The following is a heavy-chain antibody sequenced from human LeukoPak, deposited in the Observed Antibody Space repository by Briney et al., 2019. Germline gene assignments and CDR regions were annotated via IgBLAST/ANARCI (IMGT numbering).Heavy chain of an antibody. CDR1: GYIFTNYY. CDR2: ISTHSGGT. D-gene: IGHD5-18*01. V-gene: IGHV1-2*02. J-gene: IGHJ4*02. Sequence: ASVKLSCKASGYIFTNYYIHWMRQAPGQGLEWTGWISTHSGGTIYAPAFQDRVTMTRVTSISTVYMDLDRLTSDDTAVYYCARTGYSDDYDYWGPGTLVTVSS. CDR3: ARTGYSDDYDY.